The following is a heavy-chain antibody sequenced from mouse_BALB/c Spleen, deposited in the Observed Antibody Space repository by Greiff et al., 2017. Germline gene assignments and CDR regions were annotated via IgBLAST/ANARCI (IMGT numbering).Heavy chain of an antibody. CDR2: ISSGGST. D-gene: IGHD2-14*01. Sequence: EVTVEESGGGLVKPGGSLKLSCAASGFTFSSYAMSWVRQIPEKRLEWVASISSGGSTYYPDSVKGRFTISGDNARNILYLQMSSLRSEDTAMYYCARVYKYGLFDYWGQGTTLTVSS. J-gene: IGHJ2*01. CDR1: GFTFSSYA. V-gene: IGHV5-6-5*01. CDR3: ARVYKYGLFDY.